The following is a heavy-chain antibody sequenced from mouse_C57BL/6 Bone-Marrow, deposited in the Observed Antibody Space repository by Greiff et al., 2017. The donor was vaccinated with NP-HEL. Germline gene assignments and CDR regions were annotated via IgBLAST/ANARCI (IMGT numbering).Heavy chain of an antibody. D-gene: IGHD2-5*01. V-gene: IGHV5-4*01. J-gene: IGHJ3*01. Sequence: EVMLVESGGGLVKPGGSLKLSCAASGFTFSSYAMSWVRQTPEKRLEWVATISDGGSYTYYPDNVKGRFTISRDNAKNNLYLQMSHLKSEDTAMYYCAREYSNYAWFAYWGQGTLVTVSA. CDR3: AREYSNYAWFAY. CDR1: GFTFSSYA. CDR2: ISDGGSYT.